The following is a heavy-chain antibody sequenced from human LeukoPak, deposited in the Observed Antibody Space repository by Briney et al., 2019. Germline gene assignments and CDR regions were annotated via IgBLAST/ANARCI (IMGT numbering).Heavy chain of an antibody. J-gene: IGHJ4*02. D-gene: IGHD3-10*01. Sequence: PSETLSLTCTVSGGSISSYYWSWIRQPPGKGLEWIGYIYYSGSTNYNPSLKSRVTISVDTSKNQFSLKLSSVTAADTAVYYCARYYGSGNNFDYWGQGTLVTVSS. CDR3: ARYYGSGNNFDY. CDR1: GGSISSYY. V-gene: IGHV4-59*12. CDR2: IYYSGST.